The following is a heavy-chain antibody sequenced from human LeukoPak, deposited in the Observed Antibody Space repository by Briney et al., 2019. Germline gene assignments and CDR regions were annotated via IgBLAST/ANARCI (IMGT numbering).Heavy chain of an antibody. D-gene: IGHD1-26*01. J-gene: IGHJ4*02. CDR1: GYTFTSYY. Sequence: GASVKVSCKASGYTFTSYYMHWVRQAPGQGLEWMGWINPNSGGTNYAQKFQGRVTMTRDTSISTAYMELSRLRSDDTAVYYCARVLQLRHWELLLHWGQGTLVTVSS. V-gene: IGHV1-2*02. CDR2: INPNSGGT. CDR3: ARVLQLRHWELLLH.